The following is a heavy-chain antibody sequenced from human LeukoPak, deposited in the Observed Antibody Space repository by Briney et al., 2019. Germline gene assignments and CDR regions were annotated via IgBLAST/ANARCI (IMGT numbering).Heavy chain of an antibody. CDR1: GFTFDDYA. Sequence: GGSLRLSCAASGFTFDDYAMHWVRQAPGKGLEGVSGISWNSGSIVYADSVKGRFTISRDNAKNSLYLQMNSLRAEDTALYYCARDYNLGQGTLVTVSS. CDR3: ARDYN. J-gene: IGHJ4*02. CDR2: ISWNSGSI. V-gene: IGHV3-9*01.